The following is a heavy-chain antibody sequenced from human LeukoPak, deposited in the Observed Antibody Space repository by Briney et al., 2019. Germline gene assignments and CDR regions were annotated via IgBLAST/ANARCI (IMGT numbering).Heavy chain of an antibody. CDR2: VHLSGRT. V-gene: IGHV4-4*02. CDR1: GGSISTTNW. Sequence: KASGTLSLTCGVSGGSISTTNWWTWVRHPPGEGLEWIGEVHLSGRTHYNPSLESRVTMSVDMSENHISLRLTSVTAADTAVYYCAREGGPYRPLDYSGQGTLVTVSS. J-gene: IGHJ4*02. CDR3: AREGGPYRPLDY.